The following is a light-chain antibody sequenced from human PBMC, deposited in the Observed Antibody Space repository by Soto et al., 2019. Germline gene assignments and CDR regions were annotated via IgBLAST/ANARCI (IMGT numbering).Light chain of an antibody. Sequence: DIVMTQSPDSLAVSLGERATINCKSSQSVLYSSNNKNYLAWYQQKPGQHPKLLIYWSSTRESGVPDRFSGSGSGTDLTLTISSLQSEDVAVYYCQQYYSTAPTCGRGTKVDIK. J-gene: IGKJ1*01. V-gene: IGKV4-1*01. CDR1: QSVLYSSNNKNY. CDR3: QQYYSTAPT. CDR2: WSS.